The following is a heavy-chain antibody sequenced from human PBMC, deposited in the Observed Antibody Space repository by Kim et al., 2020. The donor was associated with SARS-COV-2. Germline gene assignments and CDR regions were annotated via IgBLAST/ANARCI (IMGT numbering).Heavy chain of an antibody. J-gene: IGHJ4*02. D-gene: IGHD3-16*01. Sequence: GGSLRLSCAGSGFTFSDYDMNWFRRAPGKGLEWISYISSGGTMVHYAESVKGRFIISKDIAKNSLYLQLNDLRPEDTAIYYCAKSPYEFGSCTYDYWGPG. CDR3: AKSPYEFGSCTYDY. CDR2: ISSGGTMV. V-gene: IGHV3-11*01. CDR1: GFTFSDYD.